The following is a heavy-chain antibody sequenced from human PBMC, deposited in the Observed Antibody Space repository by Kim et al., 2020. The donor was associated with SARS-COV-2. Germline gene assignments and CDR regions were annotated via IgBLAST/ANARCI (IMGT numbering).Heavy chain of an antibody. J-gene: IGHJ6*02. D-gene: IGHD3-9*01. Sequence: GGSLRLSCAASGFTFSSYGMHWVRQAPGKGLEWVAVIWYDGSNKYYADSVKGRFTISRDNSKNTLYLQMNSLRAEDTAVYYCARDKGNSYDILTGYSPRYYGMDVWGQGATVTVSS. CDR3: ARDKGNSYDILTGYSPRYYGMDV. V-gene: IGHV3-33*01. CDR1: GFTFSSYG. CDR2: IWYDGSNK.